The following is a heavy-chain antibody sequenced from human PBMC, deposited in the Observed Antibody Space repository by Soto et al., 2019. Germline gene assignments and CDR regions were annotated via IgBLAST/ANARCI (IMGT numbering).Heavy chain of an antibody. CDR2: IIPILGIA. D-gene: IGHD6-19*01. J-gene: IGHJ5*02. CDR1: GGTFSSYT. Sequence: ASVKVSCKASGGTFSSYTISWVRQAPGQGLEWMGRIIPILGIANYAQKFQGRVTMTEDTSTNTAYMELSSLRSEDTAVYYCATGGSSGWSGFDPWGQGTLVTVS. CDR3: ATGGSSGWSGFDP. V-gene: IGHV1-69*02.